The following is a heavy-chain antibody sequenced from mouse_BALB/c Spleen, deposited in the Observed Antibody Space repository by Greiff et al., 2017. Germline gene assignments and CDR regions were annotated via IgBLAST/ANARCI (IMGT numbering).Heavy chain of an antibody. Sequence: QVQLQQSGPQLVRPGASVKISCKASGYSFTSYWMHWVKQRPGQGLEWIGEIDPSDSYTNYNQKFKGKATLTVDKSSSTAYMQLSSLTSEDSAVYYCARWPTGTGFAYWGQGTLVTVSA. J-gene: IGHJ3*01. D-gene: IGHD4-1*01. CDR2: IDPSDSYT. CDR1: GYSFTSYW. V-gene: IGHV1-69*02. CDR3: ARWPTGTGFAY.